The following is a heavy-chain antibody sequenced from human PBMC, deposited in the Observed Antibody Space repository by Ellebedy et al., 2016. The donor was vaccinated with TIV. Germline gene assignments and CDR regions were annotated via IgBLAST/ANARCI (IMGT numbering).Heavy chain of an antibody. CDR1: GFTFSSYW. CDR3: ARGTRRDGYNSQEFDY. Sequence: GESLKISXAASGFTFSSYWMSWVRQAPGKGLEWVANIKQDGSEKYYVDSVKGRFTISRDNAKNSLYLQMNSLRAEDTAVYYCARGTRRDGYNSQEFDYWGQGTLVTVSS. J-gene: IGHJ4*02. CDR2: IKQDGSEK. V-gene: IGHV3-7*01. D-gene: IGHD5-24*01.